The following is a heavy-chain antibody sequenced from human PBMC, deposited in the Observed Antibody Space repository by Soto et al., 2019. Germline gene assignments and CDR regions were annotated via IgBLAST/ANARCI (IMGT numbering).Heavy chain of an antibody. V-gene: IGHV1-3*01. CDR1: GYTFTSYA. D-gene: IGHD3-22*01. CDR3: ARSPLMIVVVNAFDI. CDR2: INAGNGNT. Sequence: ASVKVSCKASGYTFTSYAMHWVRQAPGQRLEWMGWINAGNGNTKYSQKFQGRVTINRDTSASTAYMELSSLRSEDTAVYYCARSPLMIVVVNAFDIWGQGTMVTVSS. J-gene: IGHJ3*02.